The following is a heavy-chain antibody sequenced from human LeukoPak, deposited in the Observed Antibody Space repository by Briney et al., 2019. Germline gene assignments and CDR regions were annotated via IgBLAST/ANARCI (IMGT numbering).Heavy chain of an antibody. J-gene: IGHJ6*02. CDR1: GYTFTSYG. Sequence: ASVKVSCTASGYTFTSYGISWVRQAPGQGLEWMGWISAYNGNTNYAQKLQGRVTMTTDTSTSTAYMELRSLRSDDTAVYYCARGRGYSSSWNYYYYGMDVWGQGTTVTVSS. V-gene: IGHV1-18*01. CDR2: ISAYNGNT. CDR3: ARGRGYSSSWNYYYYGMDV. D-gene: IGHD6-13*01.